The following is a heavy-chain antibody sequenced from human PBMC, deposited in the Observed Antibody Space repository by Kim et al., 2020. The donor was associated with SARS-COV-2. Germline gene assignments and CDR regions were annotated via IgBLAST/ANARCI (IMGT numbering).Heavy chain of an antibody. Sequence: SVKVSCKASGFTFTSSAVQWVRQARGQRLEWIGWIVVGSGNTNYAQKFQERVTITRDMSTSTAYMELSSLRSEDTAVYYCAADRAWIYFWSGYPDVYGMDVWGQGTTVTVSS. V-gene: IGHV1-58*01. CDR1: GFTFTSSA. J-gene: IGHJ6*02. D-gene: IGHD3-3*01. CDR3: AADRAWIYFWSGYPDVYGMDV. CDR2: IVVGSGNT.